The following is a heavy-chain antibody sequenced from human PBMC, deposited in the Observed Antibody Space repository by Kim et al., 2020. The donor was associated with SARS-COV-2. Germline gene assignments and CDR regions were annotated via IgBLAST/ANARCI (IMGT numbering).Heavy chain of an antibody. CDR2: IWYDGSNK. Sequence: GGSLRLSCAASGFTFSSYGMHWVRQAPGKGLEWVAVIWYDGSNKYYADSVKGRFTISRDNSKNTLYLQMNSLRAEDTAVYYCARAMWFGELPGDYWGQGTLVTVSS. CDR1: GFTFSSYG. D-gene: IGHD3-10*01. CDR3: ARAMWFGELPGDY. V-gene: IGHV3-33*01. J-gene: IGHJ4*02.